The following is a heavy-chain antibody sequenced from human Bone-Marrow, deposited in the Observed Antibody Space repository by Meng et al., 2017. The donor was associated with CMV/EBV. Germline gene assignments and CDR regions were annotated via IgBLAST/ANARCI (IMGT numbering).Heavy chain of an antibody. CDR1: GFIFNNYW. J-gene: IGHJ6*02. CDR3: ARDDRAADFYYYGMDV. Sequence: GGSLRLSCTASGFIFNNYWMTWVRQVPGKGLEWVANINQHGSVKDYVDSVKGRFTISRDNAKNSLYLQMNSLRVDDAAVYYCARDDRAADFYYYGMDVWGQGTTVTVSS. V-gene: IGHV3-7*01. CDR2: INQHGSVK.